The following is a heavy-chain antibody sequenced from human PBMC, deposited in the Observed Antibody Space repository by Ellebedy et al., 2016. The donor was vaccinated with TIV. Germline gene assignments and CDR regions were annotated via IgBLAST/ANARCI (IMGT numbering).Heavy chain of an antibody. CDR1: GFTFSSYG. V-gene: IGHV3-30*02. CDR2: IWYDGSNK. Sequence: GGSLRLXCAASGFTFSSYGMHWVRQAPGKGLEWVAVIWYDGSNKYYADSVKGRFTISRDNSKNTLYLQMNSLRAEDTALYYCAKDRRSYYYYGMDVWGQGTTVTVSS. J-gene: IGHJ6*02. CDR3: AKDRRSYYYYGMDV.